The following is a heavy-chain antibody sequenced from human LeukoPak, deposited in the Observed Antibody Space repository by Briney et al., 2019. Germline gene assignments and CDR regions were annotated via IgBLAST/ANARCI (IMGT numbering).Heavy chain of an antibody. D-gene: IGHD4/OR15-4a*01. CDR3: ARLGADF. CDR1: GGSFSGYY. CDR2: INHSGST. V-gene: IGHV4-34*01. J-gene: IGHJ4*02. Sequence: SETLSLTCAVYGGSFSGYYWSWIRKPPGKGLEWIGEINHSGSTNYNPSLKSRVTISVDTSKNQFSLKLSSVTAADTAVYYCARLGADFWGQGTRATVSS.